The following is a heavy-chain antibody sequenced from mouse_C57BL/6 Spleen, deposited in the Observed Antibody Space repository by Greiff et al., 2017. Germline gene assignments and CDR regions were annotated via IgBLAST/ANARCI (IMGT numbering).Heavy chain of an antibody. CDR2: ISSGGSYT. V-gene: IGHV5-6*02. CDR3: ARRGSSMYYFDY. J-gene: IGHJ2*01. D-gene: IGHD2-10*02. Sequence: EVMLVESGGDLVKPGGSLKLSCAASGFTFSSYGMSWVRQTPDKRLEWVATISSGGSYTYYPESVKGRFIIFRDNAKNTLYLEMSSLKSEDTAMYYCARRGSSMYYFDYWGQGTTLTVSS. CDR1: GFTFSSYG.